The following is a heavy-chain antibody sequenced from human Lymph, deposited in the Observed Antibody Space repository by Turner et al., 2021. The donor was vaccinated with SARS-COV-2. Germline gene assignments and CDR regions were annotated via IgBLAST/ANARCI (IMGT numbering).Heavy chain of an antibody. J-gene: IGHJ4*02. CDR2: ISYDGSNK. CDR3: ARDSSGSGTLDY. CDR1: GFTFNNYP. V-gene: IGHV3-30-3*01. D-gene: IGHD3-10*01. Sequence: QVQLVESGGGVVQPGRSLRLSCAASGFTFNNYPRHWVRQAPGKGLELVAVISYDGSNKYYADSVKGRFTISRDNSKNTLYLQMNSLRAEDTAVYYCARDSSGSGTLDYWGQGTLVTVSS.